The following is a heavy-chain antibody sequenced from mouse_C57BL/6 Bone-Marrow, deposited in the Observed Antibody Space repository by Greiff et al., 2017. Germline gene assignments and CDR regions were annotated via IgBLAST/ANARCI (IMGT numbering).Heavy chain of an antibody. CDR3: ARAYYDLDYYAMDY. D-gene: IGHD2-4*01. CDR1: GYTFTSYG. V-gene: IGHV1-81*01. J-gene: IGHJ4*01. CDR2: IYPRSGNT. Sequence: VQLQQSGAELARPGASVKLSCKASGYTFTSYGISWVKQRTGQGLEWIGEIYPRSGNTYYNEKFKGKATLTADKSSSTAYMELRSLTSEDSAVYFCARAYYDLDYYAMDYWGQGTSVTVSA.